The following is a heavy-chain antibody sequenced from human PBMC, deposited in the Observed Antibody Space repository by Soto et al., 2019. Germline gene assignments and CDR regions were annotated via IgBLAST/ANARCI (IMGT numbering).Heavy chain of an antibody. Sequence: EVQLVESGGGLVKPGGSLRLSCAASGFTFNIYNINWVRQAPGRGLACVSFISSSTSHIYYADSVKGRFTISRDNAKNSLYLQMNSLRAEDTAVYYCAREAVSCAFDYWGQGTLVTVSS. CDR3: AREAVSCAFDY. D-gene: IGHD6-19*01. J-gene: IGHJ4*02. CDR2: ISSSTSHI. CDR1: GFTFNIYN. V-gene: IGHV3-21*01.